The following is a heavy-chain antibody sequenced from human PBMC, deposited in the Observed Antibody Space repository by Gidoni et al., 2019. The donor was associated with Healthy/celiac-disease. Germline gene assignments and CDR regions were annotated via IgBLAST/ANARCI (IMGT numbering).Heavy chain of an antibody. D-gene: IGHD2-15*01. CDR2: IYYSGST. Sequence: QVQLQESGPGLVKPSETLSLTCTVSGGSISSYYWSWIRQPPGKGLEWIGYIYYSGSTNYNPSLKSRVTISVDTSKNQFSLKLSSVTAADTVVYYCARQSYCSGGSRSHVDYWGQGTLVTVSS. CDR1: GGSISSYY. CDR3: ARQSYCSGGSRSHVDY. V-gene: IGHV4-59*08. J-gene: IGHJ4*02.